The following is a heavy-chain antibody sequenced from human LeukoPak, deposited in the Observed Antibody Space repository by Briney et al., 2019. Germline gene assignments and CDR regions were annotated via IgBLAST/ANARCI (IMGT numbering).Heavy chain of an antibody. V-gene: IGHV4-34*01. CDR1: GGSFSGYY. J-gene: IGHJ4*02. CDR2: INHSGST. D-gene: IGHD1-26*01. CDR3: ARGRRGSYSYFDY. Sequence: SETLSLTCAVYGGSFSGYYWSWIRQPPGKGLEWIGEINHSGSTNYNPSLKSRVTISVDTSKNQLSLKLSSVTAAGTAVYYCARGRRGSYSYFDYWGQGALVTVSS.